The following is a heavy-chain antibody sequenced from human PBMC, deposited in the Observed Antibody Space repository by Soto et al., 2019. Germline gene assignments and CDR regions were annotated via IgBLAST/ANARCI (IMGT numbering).Heavy chain of an antibody. Sequence: TSETLSLTCTVSGGSISSGGYYWSWIRQHPGKGLEWIGYIYYSGSTYYNPSLKSRVTISVDTSKNQFSLKLSSVTAADTAVYYCAREDIGTTYYFDYWGQGTLVTVSS. D-gene: IGHD1-1*01. CDR2: IYYSGST. J-gene: IGHJ4*02. CDR1: GGSISSGGYY. CDR3: AREDIGTTYYFDY. V-gene: IGHV4-31*03.